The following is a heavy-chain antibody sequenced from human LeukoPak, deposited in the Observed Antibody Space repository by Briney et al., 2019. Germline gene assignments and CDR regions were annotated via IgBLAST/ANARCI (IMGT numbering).Heavy chain of an antibody. Sequence: SSETLSLTCTVSGGSISSSSYYWGWIRQPPGKGLEWIGSIYYSGSTYYNPSLKSRVTISVDTSKNQFSLKLSSVTAADTAVYYCARHVDSSGWYVFDYWGQGTLVTVSS. CDR2: IYYSGST. V-gene: IGHV4-39*01. CDR1: GGSISSSSYY. J-gene: IGHJ4*02. CDR3: ARHVDSSGWYVFDY. D-gene: IGHD6-19*01.